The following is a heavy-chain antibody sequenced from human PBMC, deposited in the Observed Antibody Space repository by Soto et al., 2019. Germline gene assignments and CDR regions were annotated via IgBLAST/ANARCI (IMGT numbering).Heavy chain of an antibody. CDR3: ARSPGGGSTDY. D-gene: IGHD2-15*01. CDR2: IYYSGGT. V-gene: IGHV4-59*01. J-gene: IGHJ4*02. Sequence: PSETLSLTCTVSGGSISSYYWSWIRRPPGKGLEWIGYIYYSGGTNYNPSLKSRVTILVDTSKKQFSLKVSSVTAADTAVYYCARSPGGGSTDYWGQGTLVTVSS. CDR1: GGSISSYY.